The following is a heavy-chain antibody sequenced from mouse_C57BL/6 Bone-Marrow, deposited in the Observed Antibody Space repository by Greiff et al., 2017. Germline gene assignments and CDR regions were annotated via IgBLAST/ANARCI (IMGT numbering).Heavy chain of an antibody. CDR1: GYTFTSYW. Sequence: QVQLQQPGAELVKPGASVKMSCKASGYTFTSYWITWVKQRPGQGLEWIGDIYPGSGSTNYNEKFKSKATLTVDPSSSTAYMQLSSLTSEDAAVYYCARSPFTTVVDYYAMDYWGQGTSVTVSS. V-gene: IGHV1-55*01. CDR3: ARSPFTTVVDYYAMDY. D-gene: IGHD1-1*01. CDR2: IYPGSGST. J-gene: IGHJ4*01.